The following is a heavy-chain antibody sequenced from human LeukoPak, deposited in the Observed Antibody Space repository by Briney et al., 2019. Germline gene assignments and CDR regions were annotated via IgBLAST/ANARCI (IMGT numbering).Heavy chain of an antibody. CDR1: GFTFSSHA. D-gene: IGHD2-2*01. Sequence: PGGSLRLSCAASGFTFSSHAMSWVRQAPGKGLEWVSAISGSGGSTYYADSVKGRFTISRDNSKNTLYLQMNSLRAEDTAVYYCAKDIVVVPAAMTHFQHWGQGTLVTVSS. J-gene: IGHJ1*01. CDR3: AKDIVVVPAAMTHFQH. CDR2: ISGSGGST. V-gene: IGHV3-23*01.